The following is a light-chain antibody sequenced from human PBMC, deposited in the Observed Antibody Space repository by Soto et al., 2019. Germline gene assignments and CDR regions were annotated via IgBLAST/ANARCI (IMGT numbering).Light chain of an antibody. J-gene: IGLJ1*01. CDR3: SSYAGSNNYV. CDR1: SSDVGGYNY. V-gene: IGLV2-8*01. Sequence: QSALTQPPSASGSPGQSVTISCTGTSSDVGGYNYVSWYQHHPGKAPKLMIYEVSKRPSGVPDRFSGSKSGNTASLTVSGLQAEDEADYYRSSYAGSNNYVFGTGTKLTVL. CDR2: EVS.